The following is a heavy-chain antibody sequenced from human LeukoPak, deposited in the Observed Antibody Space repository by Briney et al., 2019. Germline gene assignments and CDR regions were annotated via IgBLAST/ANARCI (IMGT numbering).Heavy chain of an antibody. CDR3: ARAHTPTVTTYDY. V-gene: IGHV1-3*01. D-gene: IGHD4-17*01. CDR1: GYTFTSYA. J-gene: IGHJ4*02. Sequence: GASVRVSCKPSGYTFTSYAMHWVRQAPGQRLEWMGWINAGNGNTKYSRKFQGRVTITRDTSASTAYMELSSLRSEDTAVYYCARAHTPTVTTYDYWGRGTLVTVSS. CDR2: INAGNGNT.